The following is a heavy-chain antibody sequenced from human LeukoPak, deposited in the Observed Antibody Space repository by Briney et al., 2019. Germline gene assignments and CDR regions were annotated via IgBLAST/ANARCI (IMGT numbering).Heavy chain of an antibody. J-gene: IGHJ3*02. V-gene: IGHV4-61*02. Sequence: SETLSLTCTVSGGSISSGSYYWSWIRQPAGKGLEYIGRIYTSGSPSYNPSLKSRVTISVDTSKNQFSLKLSSVTAADTAVYYCARGGRSSSWYRTDAFDIWGQGTMVTVSS. CDR1: GGSISSGSYY. CDR2: IYTSGSP. CDR3: ARGGRSSSWYRTDAFDI. D-gene: IGHD6-13*01.